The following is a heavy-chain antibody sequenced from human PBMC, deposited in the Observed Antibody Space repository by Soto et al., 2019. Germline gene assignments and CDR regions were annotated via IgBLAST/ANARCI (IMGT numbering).Heavy chain of an antibody. CDR1: GVSISSSSFY. J-gene: IGHJ4*02. Sequence: SETLSLSCTVSGVSISSSSFYWGWIRQSPGKGLEWIGYVYYSGSTDYNPSLKSRVTISVDTSKNQFSLNLNSVTAADTAVYFCARMVRGNSNFDYWGQGTLVTVSS. CDR2: VYYSGST. V-gene: IGHV4-39*01. D-gene: IGHD3-10*01. CDR3: ARMVRGNSNFDY.